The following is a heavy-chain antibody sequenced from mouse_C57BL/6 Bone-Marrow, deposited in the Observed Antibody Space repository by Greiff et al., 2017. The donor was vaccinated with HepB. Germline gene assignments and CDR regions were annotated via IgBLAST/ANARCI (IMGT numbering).Heavy chain of an antibody. CDR1: GFSLTSYG. V-gene: IGHV2-2*01. CDR2: IWSGGST. J-gene: IGHJ3*01. D-gene: IGHD2-2*01. CDR3: ARRLPFAY. Sequence: VQLQQSGPGLVQPSQSLSITCTVSGFSLTSYGVHWVRQSPGKGLEWLGVIWSGGSTDYNAAFISRLSISKDNSKSQVFFKMNSLQADDTAIYYCARRLPFAYWGQGTLVTVSA.